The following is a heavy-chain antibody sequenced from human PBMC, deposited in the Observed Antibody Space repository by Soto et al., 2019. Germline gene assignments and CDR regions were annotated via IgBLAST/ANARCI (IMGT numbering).Heavy chain of an antibody. V-gene: IGHV1-46*03. Sequence: QVQLVQSGAEVKKPGASVKVSCKASGYTFTTYYLHWVRQAPGQGLEWMGIINPSGCDPTYAQKFQGRVTMPRDTSTSTVYMELSSLRSEDTAVYYCASALYTSGWHSFGYWGQGTLVSVSS. D-gene: IGHD6-19*01. CDR3: ASALYTSGWHSFGY. CDR1: GYTFTTYY. CDR2: INPSGCDP. J-gene: IGHJ4*02.